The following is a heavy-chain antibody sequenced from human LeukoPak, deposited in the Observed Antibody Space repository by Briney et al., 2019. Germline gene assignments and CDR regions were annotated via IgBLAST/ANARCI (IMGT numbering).Heavy chain of an antibody. CDR3: ARGGYGDNYGMDV. J-gene: IGHJ6*02. CDR2: IYSSGST. V-gene: IGHV4-31*03. Sequence: TLTLTCTVSGGSLSSGGYYWRWIRQHPGKGLAWIGYIYSSGSTYYNPSLKSRVTISVDTSKNHFSLKLSSVTAADTAVYYCARGGYGDNYGMDVWGQGTTVTVSS. CDR1: GGSLSSGGYY. D-gene: IGHD4-17*01.